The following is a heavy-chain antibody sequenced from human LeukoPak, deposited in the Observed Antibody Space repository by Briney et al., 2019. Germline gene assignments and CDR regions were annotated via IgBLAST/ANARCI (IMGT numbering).Heavy chain of an antibody. V-gene: IGHV1-3*01. Sequence: ASVKVSCKASGYTFTSYAMHWVRQAPGQRLEWMGWINAGNGNTKYSQKFQGRVTITRDTSASTAYMELSSLRSDDTAVYYCAREGSITIGMDVWGQGTTVTVSS. CDR3: AREGSITIGMDV. D-gene: IGHD3-3*01. CDR1: GYTFTSYA. J-gene: IGHJ6*02. CDR2: INAGNGNT.